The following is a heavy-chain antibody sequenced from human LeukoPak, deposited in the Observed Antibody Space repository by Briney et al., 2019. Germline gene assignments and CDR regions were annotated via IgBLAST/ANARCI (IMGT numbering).Heavy chain of an antibody. D-gene: IGHD2-2*01. J-gene: IGHJ6*02. CDR3: AKDWAYCSSTSCPYYYGMDV. CDR1: GASISGYY. Sequence: SETLSLTCTVSGASISGYYWNWIRQPPGKGLEWIGYIYYSGSTNYNPSLKSRVTISVDTSKNQFSLKLSSVTAADTAVYYCAKDWAYCSSTSCPYYYGMDVWGQGTTVTVSS. V-gene: IGHV4-59*12. CDR2: IYYSGST.